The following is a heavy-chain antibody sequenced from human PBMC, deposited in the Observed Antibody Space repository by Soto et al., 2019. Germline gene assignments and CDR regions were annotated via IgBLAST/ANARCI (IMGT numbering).Heavy chain of an antibody. J-gene: IGHJ6*02. D-gene: IGHD4-4*01. CDR2: IYYSRNSGST. Sequence: PSETLSLTCTVSGGSISSSTYYWGWIRQPPGRGLEWIGSIYYSRNSGSTYYNPSLKSRVTVSVDTSKNQFSLKLSSVTAADTAVYFCARTRTVAYYYGMDVWGQGTTVT. V-gene: IGHV4-39*01. CDR3: ARTRTVAYYYGMDV. CDR1: GGSISSSTYY.